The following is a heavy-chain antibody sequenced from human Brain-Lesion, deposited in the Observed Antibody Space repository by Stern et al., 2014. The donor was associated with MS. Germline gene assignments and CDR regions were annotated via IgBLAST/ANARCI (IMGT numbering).Heavy chain of an antibody. D-gene: IGHD6-13*01. V-gene: IGHV4-4*02. J-gene: IGHJ4*02. CDR1: GGSISSSNW. Sequence: QLQLQESGPGLVKPSGTLSLTCVVSGGSISSSNWWSWVRQSPGKGLEWIGESDHSGSTIYNPSLKSPVTVSVDKSKNRFSLTLRSVPAADTAVYFCARFPASRPHVFDSWGQGTLVTVSS. CDR3: ARFPASRPHVFDS. CDR2: SDHSGST.